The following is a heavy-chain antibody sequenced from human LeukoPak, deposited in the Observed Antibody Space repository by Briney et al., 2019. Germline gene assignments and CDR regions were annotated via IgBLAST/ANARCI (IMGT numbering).Heavy chain of an antibody. CDR2: ISRNGDST. CDR1: GFTFTSFA. D-gene: IGHD3-16*01. CDR3: VKAVNYDYSGFGFDS. Sequence: QAGGSLRLSCAASGFTFTSFAMHWVRQAPGKGLDYVSAISRNGDSTYHADSVKGRFIISRDNSKNTLFLQMSSLRAEDTAVYYCVKAVNYDYSGFGFDSWGQGTLVTVSS. V-gene: IGHV3-64D*09. J-gene: IGHJ4*02.